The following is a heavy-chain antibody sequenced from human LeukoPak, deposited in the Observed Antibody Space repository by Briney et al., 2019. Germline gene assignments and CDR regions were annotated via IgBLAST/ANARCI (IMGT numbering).Heavy chain of an antibody. V-gene: IGHV4-30-4*01. J-gene: IGHJ6*04. CDR1: GGSISSGDYY. Sequence: SQTLSLTCTVSGGSISSGDYYWSWIRQPPGKGLEWFGYIYYSGSTYYNPSLKSRVTISVDTSKNQFSLKLSSVTAADTAVYYCARDLPPYYGSGSYDYYYYGMDVWGKGTTVTVSS. D-gene: IGHD3-10*01. CDR3: ARDLPPYYGSGSYDYYYYGMDV. CDR2: IYYSGST.